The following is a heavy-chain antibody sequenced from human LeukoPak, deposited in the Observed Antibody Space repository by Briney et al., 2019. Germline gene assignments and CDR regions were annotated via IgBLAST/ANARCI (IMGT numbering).Heavy chain of an antibody. D-gene: IGHD6-13*01. Sequence: ASVKVSCKASGYTFTSYGISWVRQAPGQGLEWMGWISAYNGNTNHAQKLQGRVTMTTDTSTSTAYMELRSLRSEDTAVYYCARDSSPGYYYYYYGMDVWGQGTTVTVSS. CDR2: ISAYNGNT. CDR1: GYTFTSYG. V-gene: IGHV1-18*01. J-gene: IGHJ6*02. CDR3: ARDSSPGYYYYYYGMDV.